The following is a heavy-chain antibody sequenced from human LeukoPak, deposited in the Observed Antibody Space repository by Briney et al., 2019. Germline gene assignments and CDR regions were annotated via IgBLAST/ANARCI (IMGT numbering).Heavy chain of an antibody. CDR3: ARDPTGNGYCSSTSCKTRGYFDY. V-gene: IGHV3-48*01. J-gene: IGHJ4*02. Sequence: GGSLRLSCAASGFTFSSYSMNWVRQAPGKGLEWVSYISSSSSTIHYADSVKGRFTISRDNSKNSLYLQMNSLRAEDTAVYYCARDPTGNGYCSSTSCKTRGYFDYWGQGTLVTVSS. CDR1: GFTFSSYS. CDR2: ISSSSSTI. D-gene: IGHD2-2*03.